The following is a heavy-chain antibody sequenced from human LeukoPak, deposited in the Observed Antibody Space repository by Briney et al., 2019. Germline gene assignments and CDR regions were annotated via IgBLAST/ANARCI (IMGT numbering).Heavy chain of an antibody. CDR1: GFAISNYW. V-gene: IGHV3-74*03. CDR2: IHPDGSIT. J-gene: IGHJ5*02. CDR3: APQQTYSPYNWFDP. Sequence: GGSLRLSCVDSGFAISNYWMHWVRQAPGTGLVWVSRIHPDGSITTYADSVKGRFTISRDNAKNTLYLQMNSLRAEDTAVYYCAPQQTYSPYNWFDPWGQGTLVTVSS. D-gene: IGHD5-12*01.